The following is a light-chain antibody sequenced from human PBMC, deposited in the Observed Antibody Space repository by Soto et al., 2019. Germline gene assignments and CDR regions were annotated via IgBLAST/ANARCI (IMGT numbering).Light chain of an antibody. CDR3: QQYNNYFWA. Sequence: IVLTQSPGTLSLSPGEGATLSCRASQSVSGSYLAWYQQRPGQAPRLVIYGASRRATGIPVRFSGSGSGTDFTLSISSLQPDDLATYYCQQYNNYFWAFGQGTRVEIK. V-gene: IGKV3-20*01. CDR1: QSVSGSY. CDR2: GAS. J-gene: IGKJ1*01.